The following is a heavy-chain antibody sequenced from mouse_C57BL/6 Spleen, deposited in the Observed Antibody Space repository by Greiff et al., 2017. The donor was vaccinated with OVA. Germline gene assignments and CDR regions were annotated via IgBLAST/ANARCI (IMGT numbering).Heavy chain of an antibody. CDR1: GFTFSDYG. J-gene: IGHJ1*03. D-gene: IGHD3-1*01. CDR2: ISSGSSTI. V-gene: IGHV5-17*01. Sequence: EVKVVESGGGLVKPGGSLKLSCAASGFTFSDYGMHWVRQAPEKGLEWVAYISSGSSTIYYADTVKGRFTISRDNAKNTLFLQMTSLRSEDTAMYYCARTGLYDWYFDVWGTGTTVTVSS. CDR3: ARTGLYDWYFDV.